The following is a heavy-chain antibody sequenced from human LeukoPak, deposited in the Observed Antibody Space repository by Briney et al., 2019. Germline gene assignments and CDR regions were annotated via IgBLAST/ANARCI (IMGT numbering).Heavy chain of an antibody. Sequence: GGSLRLSCSASGFIFSSSAMHWVRQAPGKGLEYVSAISDSGGSTYYADSVKGRFTISRDNSKSTLHLQMSSLRAEDTAVYYCVKATTGTTKGWFDPWGQGTLVTVSS. D-gene: IGHD1-1*01. V-gene: IGHV3-64D*06. CDR3: VKATTGTTKGWFDP. CDR2: ISDSGGST. J-gene: IGHJ5*02. CDR1: GFIFSSSA.